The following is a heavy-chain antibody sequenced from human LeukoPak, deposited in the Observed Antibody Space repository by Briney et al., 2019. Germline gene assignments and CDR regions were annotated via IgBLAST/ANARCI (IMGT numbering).Heavy chain of an antibody. V-gene: IGHV4-59*08. CDR3: ARRGGGHTFDI. D-gene: IGHD3-16*01. Sequence: SETLSLTCAVSGASISSYYWGWIRQPPGKGLEYIGYIYYSGSTNYNPSLQSRVTISVDTSMIHFSLRLTSVTAAGTAVYYCARRGGGHTFDIWGQGTLVTVSS. CDR1: GASISSYY. J-gene: IGHJ3*02. CDR2: IYYSGST.